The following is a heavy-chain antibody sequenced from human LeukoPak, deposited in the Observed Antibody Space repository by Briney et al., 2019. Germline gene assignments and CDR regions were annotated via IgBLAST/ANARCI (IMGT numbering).Heavy chain of an antibody. V-gene: IGHV4-59*01. CDR2: IYSSGST. CDR1: GGSISTYY. D-gene: IGHD3-10*01. J-gene: IGHJ4*02. Sequence: PSETLSLTCTVSGGSISTYYWSWIRQPPGKGLEWIGYIYSSGSTNYNPSLKSRVTMSVDTSKNKFSLKLSSVTAADTAVYYCARDLLGRGGSFDYWGQGTLVTVSS. CDR3: ARDLLGRGGSFDY.